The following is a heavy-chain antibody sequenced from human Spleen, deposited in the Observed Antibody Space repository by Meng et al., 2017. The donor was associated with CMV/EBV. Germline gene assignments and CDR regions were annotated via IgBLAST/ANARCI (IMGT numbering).Heavy chain of an antibody. CDR1: GINFSINN. Sequence: GGSLRLSCAASGINFSINNMNWVRQAPGKGLEWVSFITSSSNYINYADSVKGRFTISRDNAKNSLYLQMNSLRAEDTAVYYCARGGKGHTNNWFDPWGQGTLVTVSS. V-gene: IGHV3-21*01. D-gene: IGHD2-8*01. J-gene: IGHJ5*02. CDR3: ARGGKGHTNNWFDP. CDR2: ITSSSNYI.